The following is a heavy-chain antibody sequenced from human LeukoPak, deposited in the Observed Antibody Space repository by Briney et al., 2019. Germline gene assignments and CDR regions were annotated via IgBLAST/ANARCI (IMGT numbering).Heavy chain of an antibody. J-gene: IGHJ4*02. V-gene: IGHV4-4*07. CDR3: ASSGLSSGLFPDY. CDR2: IYTSGST. Sequence: PSETLSLTCTVSGGSISSYYWSWIRQPAGKGLEWIGHIYTSGSTNYNPSLKSRITMSVDTSKNQFSLRLSSMTAADTAVYYCASSGLSSGLFPDYWGQGTLVTVSS. D-gene: IGHD6-19*01. CDR1: GGSISSYY.